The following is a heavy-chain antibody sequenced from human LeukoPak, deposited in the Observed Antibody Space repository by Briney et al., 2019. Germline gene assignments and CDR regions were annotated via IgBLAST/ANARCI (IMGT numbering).Heavy chain of an antibody. CDR3: ARHFAGGSFDY. V-gene: IGHV3-23*01. J-gene: IGHJ4*02. CDR2: ISGSGGST. CDR1: GFTFDDYD. D-gene: IGHD2-8*02. Sequence: GGSLRLSCAASGFTFDDYDMSWVRQAPGKGLEWVSAISGSGGSTYYADSVKGRFTISRDNSKNTLYLQMNSLRAEDTAVYYCARHFAGGSFDYWGQGTLVTVSS.